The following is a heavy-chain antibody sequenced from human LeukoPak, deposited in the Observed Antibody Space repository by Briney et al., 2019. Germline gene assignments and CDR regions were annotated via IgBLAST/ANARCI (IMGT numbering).Heavy chain of an antibody. CDR2: IYHSGST. D-gene: IGHD5-24*01. Sequence: SETLSLTCTVSGYSISSGYYWGWIRQPPGKGLEWIGSIYHSGSTCYNPSLKNRVTISVDTSKNQFSLKLSSVTAADTAVYYCASNLEMATIDYWGQGTLVTVSS. V-gene: IGHV4-38-2*02. J-gene: IGHJ4*02. CDR3: ASNLEMATIDY. CDR1: GYSISSGYY.